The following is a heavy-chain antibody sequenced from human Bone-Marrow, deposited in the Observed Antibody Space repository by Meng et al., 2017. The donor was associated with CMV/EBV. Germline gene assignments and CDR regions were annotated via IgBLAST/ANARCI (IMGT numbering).Heavy chain of an antibody. V-gene: IGHV4-39*07. CDR2: VYYIENT. J-gene: IGHJ6*02. Sequence: SESLSLTCTLSGGSISRTSFYRGWIRQPPGEGLEWIGIVYYIENTYYNPYIKSRVTISLDTSKNQFSLKLSSVTDADTAVYYCARGLRNYGMDVWGQGTTVTVSS. CDR1: GGSISRTSFY. CDR3: ARGLRNYGMDV.